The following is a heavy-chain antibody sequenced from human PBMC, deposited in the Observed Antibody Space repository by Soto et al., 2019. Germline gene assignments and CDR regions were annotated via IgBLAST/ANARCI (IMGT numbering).Heavy chain of an antibody. CDR2: MNPDSGNT. CDR3: ARGSYYGSVSYRGMDV. D-gene: IGHD3-10*01. J-gene: IGHJ6*02. CDR1: GYTFTSYD. V-gene: IGHV1-8*01. Sequence: QVQLVQSGAEVKKPGASVKVSCKASGYTFTSYDINWVRQATGQGLEWMGWMNPDSGNTGYAQKFHGRVTKTRHTSISTAYMELSSLRSEDTAVYYCARGSYYGSVSYRGMDVWGQGTTVTVSS.